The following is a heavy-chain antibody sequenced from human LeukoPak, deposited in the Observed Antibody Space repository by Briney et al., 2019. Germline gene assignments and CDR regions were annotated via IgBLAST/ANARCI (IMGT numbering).Heavy chain of an antibody. J-gene: IGHJ5*02. Sequence: SETLSLTCAVYGGSFSGYYWSWIRQPPGKGLEWIGEINHSGSTNHNPSLKSRVTISVDTSKNQFSLKLSSVTAADTAVYYCARGKEAAAKWFDPWGQGTLVTVSS. CDR3: ARGKEAAAKWFDP. V-gene: IGHV4-34*01. CDR2: INHSGST. D-gene: IGHD6-13*01. CDR1: GGSFSGYY.